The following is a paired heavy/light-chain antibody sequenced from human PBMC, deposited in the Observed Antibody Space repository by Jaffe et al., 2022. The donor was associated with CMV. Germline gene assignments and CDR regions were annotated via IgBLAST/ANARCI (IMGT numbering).Light chain of an antibody. J-gene: IGLJ3*02. Sequence: QSVVTQPPAVSGTPGQTVTISCSGSSSNIETNRVFWYQHLPGTAPKLLIYNDVQRPSGVPDRFSGSKSGTSAYLAIRGLRSEDEADYYCSSWDTLLRGWVFGGGTELTVL. V-gene: IGLV1-47*01. CDR1: SSNIETNR. CDR3: SSWDTLLRGWV. CDR2: NDV.
Heavy chain of an antibody. D-gene: IGHD5-18*01. CDR3: ARDGYSNGHLGEAY. CDR1: GFTFRAYA. V-gene: IGHV3-33*01. J-gene: IGHJ4*02. CDR2: IWYDGSEK. Sequence: QVQLVQSGGGVVQPGTSLRLSCAASGFTFRAYAMHWVRQAPGKGLEWVGVIWYDGSEKYYADSVKGRFTISRDNSENNVFLHMNNLRTEDTAVYYCARDGYSNGHLGEAYWGQGTLVTVSA.